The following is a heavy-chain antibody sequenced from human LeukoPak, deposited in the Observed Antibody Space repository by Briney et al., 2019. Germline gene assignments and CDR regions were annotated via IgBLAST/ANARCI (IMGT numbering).Heavy chain of an antibody. CDR2: IKHSGST. CDR3: ARYLRRPYYFDY. J-gene: IGHJ4*02. Sequence: LETLSLTCAVSGGSFSGYYWRWVPQPPGKGLEWIGEIKHSGSTNYSPSLKSRVTISVDASKNQFSLKLSSVTAADTAVYYCARYLRRPYYFDYWGQGTLVTVSS. CDR1: GGSFSGYY. V-gene: IGHV4-34*01.